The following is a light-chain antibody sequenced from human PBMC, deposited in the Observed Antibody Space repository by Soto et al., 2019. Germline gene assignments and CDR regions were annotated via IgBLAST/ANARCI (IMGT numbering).Light chain of an antibody. CDR1: QSISSW. CDR3: QQYNSYSWT. Sequence: DIQMTQSPSTLSASVGDRVTITCRASQSISSWLAWYQQKPGKAPKLLIYDASSLESGVPSRFSGSGSGKEFTPTISSLQPDDFATYYCQQYNSYSWTFGQGTKVEIK. CDR2: DAS. J-gene: IGKJ1*01. V-gene: IGKV1-5*01.